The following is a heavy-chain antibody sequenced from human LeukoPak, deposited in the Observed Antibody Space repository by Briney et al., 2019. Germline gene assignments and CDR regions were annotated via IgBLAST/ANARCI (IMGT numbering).Heavy chain of an antibody. CDR3: VRGPPNWGFDY. D-gene: IGHD7-27*01. CDR1: GYTFTNYD. V-gene: IGHV1-8*01. Sequence: GASVKVSCKASGYTFTNYDINWVRQAPGQGLEWMGWMGSNSGDTGYAQKFQDRVTMTRDTFISTAYMELNNVRSEDTAVYYCVRGPPNWGFDYWGQGTLVTVSS. J-gene: IGHJ4*02. CDR2: MGSNSGDT.